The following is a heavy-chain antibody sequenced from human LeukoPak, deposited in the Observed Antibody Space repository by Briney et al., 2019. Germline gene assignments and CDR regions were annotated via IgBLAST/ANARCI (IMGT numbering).Heavy chain of an antibody. CDR2: INPSGGST. CDR3: ARGGGGGSSWYAFDI. V-gene: IGHV1-46*01. D-gene: IGHD6-13*01. Sequence: ASVKGSCKASGYTFTSYHMHWVRQAPGQGLVWMGIINPSGGSTSYAQKFQGRVTMTRDKSTSTVYMELRSLRSEDTAVYYCARGGGGGSSWYAFDIWGQGKMVTVSS. J-gene: IGHJ3*02. CDR1: GYTFTSYH.